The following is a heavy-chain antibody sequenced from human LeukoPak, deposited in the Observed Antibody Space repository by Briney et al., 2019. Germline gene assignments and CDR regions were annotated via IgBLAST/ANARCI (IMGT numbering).Heavy chain of an antibody. D-gene: IGHD6-13*01. CDR3: ARQAGYSSSWYNY. CDR1: GDSISSSSYY. V-gene: IGHV4-39*01. Sequence: SETLSLTCTVSGDSISSSSYYWGWIRQPPGKGLEWIGSIYYSGSTYYNPSLKSRVTISVDTSKNQFSLKLSSVTAADTAVYYCARQAGYSSSWYNYWGQGTLVTVSS. J-gene: IGHJ4*02. CDR2: IYYSGST.